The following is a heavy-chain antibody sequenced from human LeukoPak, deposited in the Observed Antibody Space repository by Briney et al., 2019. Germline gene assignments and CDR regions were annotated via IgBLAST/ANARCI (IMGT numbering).Heavy chain of an antibody. V-gene: IGHV4-39*07. Sequence: SETLSLTCTVSGGSISSSSYYWGWIRQPPGKGLEWIGSIYYSGSTYYNPSLKSRVTISVDTSKNQFSLKLSSVTAADTAVYYCARDPGGVDYFDYWGQGTLVTVSS. CDR3: ARDPGGVDYFDY. CDR2: IYYSGST. J-gene: IGHJ4*02. D-gene: IGHD2-8*02. CDR1: GGSISSSSYY.